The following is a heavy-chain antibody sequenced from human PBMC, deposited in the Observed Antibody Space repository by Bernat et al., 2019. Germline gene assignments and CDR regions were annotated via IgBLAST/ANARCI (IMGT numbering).Heavy chain of an antibody. Sequence: QVQLQESGPGLVKPSQTLSLTCTVSGGSISSGGYYWSWIRQHPGKGLEWIGYIYYSGSTYYNPSLKSRVTISVDTSKNQFSLKLSSVTAADTAVYYCARDRGGFWSGYRSYYYYGMDVWGQGTTVTVSS. CDR2: IYYSGST. CDR1: GGSISSGGYY. CDR3: ARDRGGFWSGYRSYYYYGMDV. V-gene: IGHV4-31*03. J-gene: IGHJ6*02. D-gene: IGHD3-3*01.